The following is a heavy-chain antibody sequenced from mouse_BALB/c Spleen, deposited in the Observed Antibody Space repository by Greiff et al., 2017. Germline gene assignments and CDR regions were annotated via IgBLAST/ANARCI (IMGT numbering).Heavy chain of an antibody. CDR1: GFTFSSYG. CDR2: INSNGGST. V-gene: IGHV5-6-3*01. D-gene: IGHD2-3*01. CDR3: AREDGYYWYFDV. J-gene: IGHJ1*01. Sequence: EVKLVESGGGLVQPGGSLKLSCAASGFTFSSYGMSWVRQTPDKRLELVATINSNGGSTYYPDSVKGRFTISRDNAKNTLYLQMSSLKSEDTSMYYCAREDGYYWYFDVWGAGTTVTVSS.